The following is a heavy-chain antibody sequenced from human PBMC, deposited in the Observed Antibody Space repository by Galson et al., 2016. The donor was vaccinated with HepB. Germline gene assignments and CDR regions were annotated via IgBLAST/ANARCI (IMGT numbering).Heavy chain of an antibody. CDR1: GYTFIGYY. CDR3: ARVTGYCSGGSCANWLDP. CDR2: INHNNGGT. D-gene: IGHD2-15*01. Sequence: SVKVSCKASGYTFIGYYVHWVRQAPGQGLEWMGWINHNNGGTKYAQKFQGRVTMTRDTSISTAYMDLSSLRSDDTAVYYCARVTGYCSGGSCANWLDPWGQGTLVTVSS. J-gene: IGHJ5*02. V-gene: IGHV1-2*02.